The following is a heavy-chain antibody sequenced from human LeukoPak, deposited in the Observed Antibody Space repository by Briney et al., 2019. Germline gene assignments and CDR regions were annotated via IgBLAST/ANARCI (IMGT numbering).Heavy chain of an antibody. CDR2: IYYSGST. CDR1: GGSISSYY. Sequence: SETLSLTCTVSGGSISSYYWSWIRQPPGKGLEWIGYIYYSGSTNYNPSLKSRVTISVDTSKNQFPPKLSSVTAADTAVFYCEIAGRDDPFDIWGQGTMVTVSS. CDR3: EIAGRDDPFDI. V-gene: IGHV4-59*01. D-gene: IGHD6-13*01. J-gene: IGHJ3*02.